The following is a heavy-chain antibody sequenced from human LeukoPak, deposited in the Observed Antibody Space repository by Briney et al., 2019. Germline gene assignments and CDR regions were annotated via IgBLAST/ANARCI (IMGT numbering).Heavy chain of an antibody. CDR2: ISAYNGNT. CDR1: GYTFTSYG. J-gene: IGHJ6*03. CDR3: ARIWDCSSTSCCYYYYMDV. V-gene: IGHV1-18*01. D-gene: IGHD2-2*01. Sequence: ASVKVSCKASGYTFTSYGISWVRQAPGQGLEWMGWISAYNGNTNYAQKLQGRVTMTTDTSTSTAYMELRSLRSDDTAVYYCARIWDCSSTSCCYYYYMDVWGKGTTVTVSS.